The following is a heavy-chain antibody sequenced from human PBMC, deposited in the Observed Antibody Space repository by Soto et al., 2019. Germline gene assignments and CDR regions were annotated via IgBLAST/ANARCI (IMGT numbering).Heavy chain of an antibody. CDR2: ISWNSGSI. D-gene: IGHD3-22*01. CDR1: GFTFDDYA. J-gene: IGHJ4*02. CDR3: AKSQDYYDSSGPRAHFDY. V-gene: IGHV3-9*01. Sequence: EVQLVESGGGLVQPGRSLRLSCAASGFTFDDYAMHWVRQAPGKGLEWVSGISWNSGSIGYADSVKGRFTISRDNAKNSLYLQMNSLRAEDTALYYCAKSQDYYDSSGPRAHFDYWGQGTLVTVSS.